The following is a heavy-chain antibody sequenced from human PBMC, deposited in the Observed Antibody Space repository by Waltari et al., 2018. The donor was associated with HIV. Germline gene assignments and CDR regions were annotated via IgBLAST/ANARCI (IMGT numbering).Heavy chain of an antibody. J-gene: IGHJ4*02. CDR1: GFTFSDYY. CDR3: AREIVGSTIPVDY. V-gene: IGHV3-11*01. D-gene: IGHD1-26*01. Sequence: QVHLVESGGGLVKPGGSLRVSCAASGFTFSDYYMNWIRQAPGKGPEWISFIKSGGDTVYYADSVKGRFTISRDNAKSSLYLQMDRLTAEDTAVYYCAREIVGSTIPVDYWGQGTLVTVSS. CDR2: IKSGGDTV.